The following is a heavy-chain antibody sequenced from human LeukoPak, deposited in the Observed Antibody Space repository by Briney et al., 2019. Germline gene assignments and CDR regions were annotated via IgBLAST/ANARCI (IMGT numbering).Heavy chain of an antibody. J-gene: IGHJ6*02. CDR2: INPNSGGT. Sequence: ASVKVSCKASGYTFTGYYMRWVRQAPGQGLEWMGWINPNSGGTNYAQKFQGRVTMTRDTSISTVYMELSRLRSDDTAVYYCARIGYCSSTSCYGDQYYYYGMDVWGQGTTVTVSS. V-gene: IGHV1-2*02. CDR3: ARIGYCSSTSCYGDQYYYYGMDV. D-gene: IGHD2-2*01. CDR1: GYTFTGYY.